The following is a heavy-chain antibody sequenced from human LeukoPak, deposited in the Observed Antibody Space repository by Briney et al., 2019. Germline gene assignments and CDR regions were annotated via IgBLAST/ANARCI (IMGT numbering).Heavy chain of an antibody. CDR3: ARAASSGYFEYFQH. Sequence: PSETLSLTCTVSGGSISSYYWSWIRQPPGKGLEWIGYIYYSGSTNYNPSLKSRVTISVDTSKNQFSLKLSSVTAADTAVYYCARAASSGYFEYFQHWGQGALVTVSS. D-gene: IGHD3-22*01. J-gene: IGHJ1*01. CDR2: IYYSGST. CDR1: GGSISSYY. V-gene: IGHV4-59*01.